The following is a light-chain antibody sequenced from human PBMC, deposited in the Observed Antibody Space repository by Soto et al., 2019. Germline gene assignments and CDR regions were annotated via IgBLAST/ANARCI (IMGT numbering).Light chain of an antibody. Sequence: EIVLTQSPATLSLSPGERATLSCRASQSVHQYLAWYQHKPGQTPRLLIYDASNRATGIPARFSGSGSGTDFTLTISSLEPEDFAVYYCQQRYSWPPLTFGGGTKVEIK. V-gene: IGKV3-11*01. J-gene: IGKJ4*01. CDR1: QSVHQY. CDR3: QQRYSWPPLT. CDR2: DAS.